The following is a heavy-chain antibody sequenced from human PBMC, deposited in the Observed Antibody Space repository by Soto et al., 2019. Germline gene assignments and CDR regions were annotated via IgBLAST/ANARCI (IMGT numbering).Heavy chain of an antibody. V-gene: IGHV1-69*02. D-gene: IGHD6-19*01. CDR2: IIPILGIA. CDR1: GGTFSSYT. Sequence: QVQLVQSGAEVKKPGSSVKVSCKASGGTFSSYTISWVRQAPGQGLEWMGRIIPILGIANYAQKFQGRVTITADKSTSPAYMELSSLRSEDTAVYYCARAMSSGQTDYWGQGTLVTVSS. J-gene: IGHJ4*02. CDR3: ARAMSSGQTDY.